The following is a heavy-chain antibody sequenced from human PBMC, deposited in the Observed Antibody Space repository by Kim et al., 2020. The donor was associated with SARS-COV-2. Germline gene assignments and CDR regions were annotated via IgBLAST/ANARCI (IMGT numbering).Heavy chain of an antibody. CDR2: INPSGGST. Sequence: ASVKVSCKASGYTFTSYYMHWVRQAPGQGLEWMGIINPSGGSTSYAQKFQGRVTMTRDTSTSTVYMELSSLRSEDTAVYYCARERDAEYYYDRSGLGEKPDFDYWGQGTLVTVSS. D-gene: IGHD3-22*01. CDR3: ARERDAEYYYDRSGLGEKPDFDY. CDR1: GYTFTSYY. J-gene: IGHJ4*02. V-gene: IGHV1-46*01.